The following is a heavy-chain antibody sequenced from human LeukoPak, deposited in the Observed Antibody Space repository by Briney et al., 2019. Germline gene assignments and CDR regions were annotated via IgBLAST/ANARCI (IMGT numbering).Heavy chain of an antibody. Sequence: SETLSLTCTVSGGSISSYYWSWIRQPPGKGLEWIGYIYYTGITNYNPSLKSRVTISVDRSKNQFSLKLSSVTAADTAVYYCARVGSSSWWVQDVWGQGTTVTVSS. CDR1: GGSISSYY. CDR3: ARVGSSSWWVQDV. CDR2: IYYTGIT. V-gene: IGHV4-59*01. J-gene: IGHJ6*02. D-gene: IGHD6-13*01.